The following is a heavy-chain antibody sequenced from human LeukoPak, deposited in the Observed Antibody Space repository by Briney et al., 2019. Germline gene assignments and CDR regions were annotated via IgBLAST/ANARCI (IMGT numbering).Heavy chain of an antibody. CDR1: GFTLSSSW. CDR3: ARDWGGSGPTSHDF. CDR2: ISSDGRNT. V-gene: IGHV3-74*01. J-gene: IGHJ4*02. Sequence: TGGSLRLSCAASGFTLSSSWMHWVRQVPGRRLVWVSRISSDGRNTIYADSVKGRFTVSRDNAKNTLYLQMNSLRAEDTAVYYCARDWGGSGPTSHDFWGQGTLVTVSS. D-gene: IGHD3-16*01.